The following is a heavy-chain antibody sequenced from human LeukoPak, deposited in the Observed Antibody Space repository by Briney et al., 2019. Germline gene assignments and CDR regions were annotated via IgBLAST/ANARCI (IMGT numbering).Heavy chain of an antibody. V-gene: IGHV1-18*01. CDR3: ARMSMGYCSGGSCRSFDY. J-gene: IGHJ4*02. Sequence: ASVKVSCKASGYTFTSYGISWVRQAPGQGLEWMGWISAYNGNTNYAQKLQGRVTMTRDTSTSTVYMELSSLRSEDTAVYYCARMSMGYCSGGSCRSFDYWGQGTLVTVSS. D-gene: IGHD2-15*01. CDR2: ISAYNGNT. CDR1: GYTFTSYG.